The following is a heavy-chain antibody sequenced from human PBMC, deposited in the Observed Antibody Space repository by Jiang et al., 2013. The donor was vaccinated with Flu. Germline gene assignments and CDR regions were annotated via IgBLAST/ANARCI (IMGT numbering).Heavy chain of an antibody. CDR3: ATGGYIYGADAFDI. D-gene: IGHD5-18*01. Sequence: PSFQGQVTISADKSISTAYLQWSSLKASDTAMYYCATGGYIYGADAFDIWGQGTMVTVSS. V-gene: IGHV5-51*01. J-gene: IGHJ3*02.